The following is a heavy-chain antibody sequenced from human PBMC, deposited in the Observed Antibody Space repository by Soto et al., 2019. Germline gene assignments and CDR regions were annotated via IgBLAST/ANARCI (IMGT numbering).Heavy chain of an antibody. CDR2: ISGSGGST. D-gene: IGHD3-3*01. J-gene: IGHJ6*02. V-gene: IGHV3-23*01. CDR1: GFTFSSYA. CDR3: AKEGYAGITIFGVVIMTGMDV. Sequence: GSLRLSCAASGFTFSSYAMSWVRQAPGKGLEWVSAISGSGGSTYYADSVKGRFTISRDNSKNTLYLQMNSLRAEDTAVYYCAKEGYAGITIFGVVIMTGMDVWGQGTTVTVSS.